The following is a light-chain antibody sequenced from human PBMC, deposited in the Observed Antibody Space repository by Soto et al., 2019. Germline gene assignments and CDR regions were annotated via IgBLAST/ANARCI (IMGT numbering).Light chain of an antibody. J-gene: IGLJ2*01. CDR2: DVD. V-gene: IGLV2-11*01. CDR1: SNYIGPYNY. Sequence: QSALTQPRSVSGSPGQSVAISCTGISNYIGPYNYVSWYQQHPGKAPKLIIYDVDKRPSGVPYRFSGSKSGDTASLIISGLQPDDEADYYCCSYADTYVELGGGTKLTVL. CDR3: CSYADTYVE.